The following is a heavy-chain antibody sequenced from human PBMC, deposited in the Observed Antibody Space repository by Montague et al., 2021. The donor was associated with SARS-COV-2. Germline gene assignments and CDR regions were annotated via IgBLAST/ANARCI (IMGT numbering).Heavy chain of an antibody. D-gene: IGHD3-10*01. CDR3: ARHRGFGDLWALDY. J-gene: IGHJ4*02. V-gene: IGHV4-39*01. Sequence: SETLSLTCTVSGGSISSSSHYWGWIRQPPGKGLEWIGTIYYSGSTYYNASLKSRVIISVDTSKNQFSLQLASVTAADTAVYYCARHRGFGDLWALDYWGQGTLVAVSS. CDR1: GGSISSSSHY. CDR2: IYYSGST.